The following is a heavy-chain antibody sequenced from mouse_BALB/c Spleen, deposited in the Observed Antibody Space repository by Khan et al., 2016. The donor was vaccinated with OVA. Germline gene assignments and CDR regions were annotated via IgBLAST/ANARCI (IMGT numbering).Heavy chain of an antibody. J-gene: IGHJ3*01. CDR1: GYTITSYN. Sequence: AQLQQSGAELVKPGASVKMSCKASGYTITSYNMHWVNQTPGQGLECIGTIYPGNGDTSYNQKFKGKATLTADKSSNTAYMQVSSLTSEDSAVLYDARDYGSSYDWFAYWGQGTLVTGAA. V-gene: IGHV1-12*01. CDR3: ARDYGSSYDWFAY. CDR2: IYPGNGDT. D-gene: IGHD1-1*01.